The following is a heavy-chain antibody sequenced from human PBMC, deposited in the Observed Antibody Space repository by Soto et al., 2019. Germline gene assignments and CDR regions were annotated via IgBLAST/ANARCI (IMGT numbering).Heavy chain of an antibody. V-gene: IGHV2-70*01. J-gene: IGHJ6*02. Sequence: SGPTLVNPTQTLTLTCTLSGFSLSTSGMCVSWIRQPPGKALEWLALIDWDDDKYYSTSLKTRLTISKDTSKNQVVLTMTNMDPVDTATYCCARMSSDFDWSQQRYYYYGMDVWGQGTTVTVSS. CDR2: IDWDDDK. D-gene: IGHD3-9*01. CDR3: ARMSSDFDWSQQRYYYYGMDV. CDR1: GFSLSTSGMC.